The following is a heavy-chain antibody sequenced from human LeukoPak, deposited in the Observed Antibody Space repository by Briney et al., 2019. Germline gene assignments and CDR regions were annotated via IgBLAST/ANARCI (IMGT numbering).Heavy chain of an antibody. CDR2: INHSGST. J-gene: IGHJ6*02. V-gene: IGHV4-34*01. CDR3: AREVNNFGYYGMDV. CDR1: GGSFSGYY. Sequence: SETLSLTCAVYGGSFSGYYWSWIRQPPGKGLEWIGEINHSGSTNYNPSLKSRVTISVDTSKNQFSLKLSSVTAADTAVYYCAREVNNFGYYGMDVWGQGTTVTVSS. D-gene: IGHD3-16*01.